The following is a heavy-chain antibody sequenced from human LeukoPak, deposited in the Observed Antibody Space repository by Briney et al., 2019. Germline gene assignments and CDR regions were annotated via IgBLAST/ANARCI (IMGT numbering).Heavy chain of an antibody. D-gene: IGHD6-13*01. CDR1: GGSISSYD. J-gene: IGHJ4*02. CDR2: SYYSGST. V-gene: IGHV4-59*01. Sequence: KPSGTLSLTGPVSGGSISSYDWSGIRPPPGKGLEWIGYSYYSGSTNYNPSLKSRVTISVDKSKNRFFLKLSSVTAADTAVYYCARNREAAAGTFAYWGQGTLVTVSS. CDR3: ARNREAAAGTFAY.